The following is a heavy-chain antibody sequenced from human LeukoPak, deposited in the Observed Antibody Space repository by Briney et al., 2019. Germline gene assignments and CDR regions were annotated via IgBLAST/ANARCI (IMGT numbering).Heavy chain of an antibody. V-gene: IGHV1-69*01. J-gene: IGHJ6*04. CDR3: ARVGERSGDSALYHYYGMDV. D-gene: IGHD4-17*01. Sequence: SVKVSCKASGGTFSSYAISWVRQAPGQGFEWMGGIIPIFGTANYAQKFQGRVTITADESTSTAYMELSSLRSEDTAVYYCARVGERSGDSALYHYYGMDVWGKGTTVTVSS. CDR1: GGTFSSYA. CDR2: IIPIFGTA.